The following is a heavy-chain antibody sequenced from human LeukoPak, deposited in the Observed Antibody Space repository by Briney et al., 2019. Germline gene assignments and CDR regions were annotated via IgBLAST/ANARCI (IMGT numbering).Heavy chain of an antibody. V-gene: IGHV4-4*07. Sequence: PSETLSLTCTVSGGSISNYYWSWIRQPAGKGLEWIGRIYASGSGNTNYNPSLKSRVTMSVDTSKNQFSLKLTSVTAADTAVYYCARHGIVDSSRKYYFDYWGQGTLVTVSS. CDR3: ARHGIVDSSRKYYFDY. CDR2: IYASGSGNT. CDR1: GGSISNYY. J-gene: IGHJ4*02. D-gene: IGHD6-13*01.